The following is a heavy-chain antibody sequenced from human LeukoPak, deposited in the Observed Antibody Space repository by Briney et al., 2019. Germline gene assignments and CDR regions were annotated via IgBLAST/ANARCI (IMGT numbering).Heavy chain of an antibody. CDR3: ARDQYYGSGSYSY. V-gene: IGHV4-59*01. CDR2: IYYSGST. CDR1: GGSISSYY. Sequence: SETLSLTCTVSGGSISSYYWSWIRQPPGKGLEWIGYIYYSGSTNYNPSLKSRVTISVDTSKNQFSLKLSSVTAADTAVYYCARDQYYGSGSYSYWGQGTLVTVSS. J-gene: IGHJ4*02. D-gene: IGHD3-10*01.